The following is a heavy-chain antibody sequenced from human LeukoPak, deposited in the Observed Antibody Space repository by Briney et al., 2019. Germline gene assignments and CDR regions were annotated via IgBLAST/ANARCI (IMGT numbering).Heavy chain of an antibody. CDR1: GFTFSSYA. J-gene: IGHJ6*02. D-gene: IGHD6-19*01. Sequence: QSGGSLRLSCAASGFTFSSYAMHWVRQAPGKGLEWEAVISYDGSNKYYADSVKGRFTISRDNSKNTLYLQMNSLRAEDTAVYYCARGVGSGWLTGRWYGMDVWGQGTTVTASS. V-gene: IGHV3-30-3*01. CDR3: ARGVGSGWLTGRWYGMDV. CDR2: ISYDGSNK.